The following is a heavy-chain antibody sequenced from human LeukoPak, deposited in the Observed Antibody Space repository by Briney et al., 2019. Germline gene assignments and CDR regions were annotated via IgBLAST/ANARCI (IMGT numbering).Heavy chain of an antibody. V-gene: IGHV3-74*01. J-gene: IGHJ4*02. D-gene: IGHD6-19*01. Sequence: GGSLRLSCAASGFIFSDHWMHWVRQAPGKGLVWLSRINNDGSSTIYADSVKGRFTFSRDNAENTLFLEMSSLRVEDTAVYYCAKDSPYSAVAGTLDYWGQGTLVTVSS. CDR2: INNDGSST. CDR3: AKDSPYSAVAGTLDY. CDR1: GFIFSDHW.